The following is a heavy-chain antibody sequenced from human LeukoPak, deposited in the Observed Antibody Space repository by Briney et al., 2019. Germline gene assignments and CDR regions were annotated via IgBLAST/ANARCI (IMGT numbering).Heavy chain of an antibody. CDR3: ARGLNPAYSSGWYYFDY. CDR2: INHSGST. J-gene: IGHJ4*02. Sequence: SETLSLTCAAYGGSFSGYYWSWIRQPPGKGLEWIGEINHSGSTNYNPSLKSRVTISVDTSKNQFSLKLSSVTAADTAVYYCARGLNPAYSSGWYYFDYWGQGTLVTVSS. V-gene: IGHV4-34*01. D-gene: IGHD6-19*01. CDR1: GGSFSGYY.